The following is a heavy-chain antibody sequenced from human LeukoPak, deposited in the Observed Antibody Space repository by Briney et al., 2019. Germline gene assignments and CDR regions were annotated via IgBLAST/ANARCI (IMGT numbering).Heavy chain of an antibody. V-gene: IGHV3-48*01. D-gene: IGHD2-15*01. CDR2: ISSSSSTI. CDR1: GFTVSSNY. Sequence: GGSLRLSCAASGFTVSSNYMSWVRQAPGKGLEWVSYISSSSSTIYYADSVKGRFTISRDNAKNSLYLQTNSLRAEDTAVYYCARAQGGRFDYWGQGTLVTVSS. CDR3: ARAQGGRFDY. J-gene: IGHJ4*02.